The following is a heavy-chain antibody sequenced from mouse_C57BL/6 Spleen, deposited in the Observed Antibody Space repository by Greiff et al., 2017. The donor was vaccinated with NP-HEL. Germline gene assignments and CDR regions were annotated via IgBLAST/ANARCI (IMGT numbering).Heavy chain of an antibody. D-gene: IGHD1-1*01. CDR3: ARQDPITTVVALHWYFDV. Sequence: DVKLQESGGDLVKPGGSLKLSCAASGFTFSSYGMSWVRQTPDKRLEWVATISSGGSYTYYPDSVKGRFTISRDNAKNTLYLQMSSLKSEDTAMYYCARQDPITTVVALHWYFDVWGTGTTVTVSS. CDR2: ISSGGSYT. J-gene: IGHJ1*03. V-gene: IGHV5-6*02. CDR1: GFTFSSYG.